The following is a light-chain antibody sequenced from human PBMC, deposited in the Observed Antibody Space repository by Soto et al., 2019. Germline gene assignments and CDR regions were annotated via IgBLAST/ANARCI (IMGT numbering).Light chain of an antibody. Sequence: QSVLTQPPSASGTPGQRVTIYCSGSRSNIGSNNVYWYQQLPGTAPKLHIYSNDKRPSGVPVRFSGSKSGTSASLAITGLQSEDEADYYCAAWDDRLNGVHVFGPGTKVTVL. CDR1: RSNIGSNN. J-gene: IGLJ1*01. CDR2: SND. V-gene: IGLV1-44*01. CDR3: AAWDDRLNGVHV.